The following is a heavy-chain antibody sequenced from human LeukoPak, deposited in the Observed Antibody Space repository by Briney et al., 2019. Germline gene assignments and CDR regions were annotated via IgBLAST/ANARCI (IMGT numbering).Heavy chain of an antibody. D-gene: IGHD2-2*01. CDR2: ISWDGGST. CDR3: AKDGFSSGQLLDYYYYMDV. CDR1: GFTFDDYA. J-gene: IGHJ6*03. V-gene: IGHV3-43D*03. Sequence: PGGSLRLSCAASGFTFDDYAMHWVRQAPGKGLEWVSLISWDGGSTYYADSVKGRFTISRDNSKNSLYLQMNSLRAEDTALYYCAKDGFSSGQLLDYYYYMDVWGKGTTVTVSS.